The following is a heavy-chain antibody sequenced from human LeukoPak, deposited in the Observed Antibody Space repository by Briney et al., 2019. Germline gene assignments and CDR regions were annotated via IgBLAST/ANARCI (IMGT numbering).Heavy chain of an antibody. CDR1: GFTFSSYG. CDR2: ISYDGSNK. J-gene: IGHJ4*02. Sequence: GGSLRLSCAASGFTFSSYGMHWVRQAPGKGLEWVAVISYDGSNKYYADSVKGRFTISRDNSKNTLYLQMNSLRAEDTAVYYCAKDRECSGGSCYSYHFDYWGQGTLVTVSS. D-gene: IGHD2-15*01. V-gene: IGHV3-30*18. CDR3: AKDRECSGGSCYSYHFDY.